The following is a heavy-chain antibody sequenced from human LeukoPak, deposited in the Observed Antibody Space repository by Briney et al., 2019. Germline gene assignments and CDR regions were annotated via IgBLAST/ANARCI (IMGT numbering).Heavy chain of an antibody. CDR3: ARGSSGYYIGYFDF. Sequence: GGSLRLSCAASGFTFSSYWMTWVRQAPGKGLEWVANMNHDGSKIYYVDSLKGRFTISRDNAKNSLYLQMNGLRAEDTAVYYCARGSSGYYIGYFDFWGQGTLVTVSS. CDR1: GFTFSSYW. CDR2: MNHDGSKI. V-gene: IGHV3-7*01. J-gene: IGHJ4*02. D-gene: IGHD3-22*01.